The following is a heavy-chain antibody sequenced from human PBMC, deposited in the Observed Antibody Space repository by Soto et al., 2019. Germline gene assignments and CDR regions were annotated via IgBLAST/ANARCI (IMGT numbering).Heavy chain of an antibody. Sequence: PSETLSLTCTVSGGSVSSGSYYWSWIRQPPGKGLEWIGYLYYTGSTHYNPSLKRRVTISVDTSKNQFSLKLISVTAADTAGYYCARDIGDHGSGSYYGIDPWGQGTLVTVSS. D-gene: IGHD3-10*01. CDR1: GGSVSSGSYY. CDR2: LYYTGST. CDR3: ARDIGDHGSGSYYGIDP. V-gene: IGHV4-61*01. J-gene: IGHJ5*02.